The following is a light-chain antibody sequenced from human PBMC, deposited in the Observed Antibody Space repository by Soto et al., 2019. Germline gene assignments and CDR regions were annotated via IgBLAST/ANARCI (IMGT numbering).Light chain of an antibody. V-gene: IGLV2-8*01. CDR2: EVV. CDR1: ANDIGVYDF. J-gene: IGLJ1*01. CDR3: KSYAGSNTYV. Sequence: SALTQPPYATGCPGQEVTTSFTGAANDIGVYDFVSWYQHHPGKAPRLIIYEVVQRPSGVPDRFSGSKSGNTASLTVSGLQAADEADYFCKSYAGSNTYVFGSGTKVTVL.